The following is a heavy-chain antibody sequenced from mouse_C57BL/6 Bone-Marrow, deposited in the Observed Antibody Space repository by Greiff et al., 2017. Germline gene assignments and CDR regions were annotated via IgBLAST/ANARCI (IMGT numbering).Heavy chain of an antibody. J-gene: IGHJ3*01. CDR1: GYTFTEYT. CDR3: ARHEWDYYGSFSWFAY. Sequence: VQRVESGAELVKPGASVKLSCKASGYTFTEYTIHWVKQRSGQGLEWIGWFYPGSGSIKYNEKFKDKATLTADKSSSTVYMELSRLTSEDSAVYFCARHEWDYYGSFSWFAYWGQGTLVTVSA. V-gene: IGHV1-62-2*01. D-gene: IGHD1-1*01. CDR2: FYPGSGSI.